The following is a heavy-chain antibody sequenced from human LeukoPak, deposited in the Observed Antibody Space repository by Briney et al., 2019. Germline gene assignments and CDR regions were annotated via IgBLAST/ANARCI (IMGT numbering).Heavy chain of an antibody. CDR3: AKDQWMT. V-gene: IGHV3-23*01. J-gene: IGHJ5*02. Sequence: ESLTLSCAASGFTFTSDAMNWVRQPAGKGLEWVSTISSSGDSTYYAGSVKGRFTISRDNSKNTLFLQMSSLRAEDTAIYYCAKDQWMTWGQGILVTVS. CDR1: GFTFTSDA. D-gene: IGHD5-12*01. CDR2: ISSSGDST.